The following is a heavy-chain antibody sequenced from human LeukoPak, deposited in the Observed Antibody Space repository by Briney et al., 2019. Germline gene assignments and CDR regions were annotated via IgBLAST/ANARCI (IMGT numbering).Heavy chain of an antibody. CDR2: IYYSGST. Sequence: SETLSLTCTVSGGSISSSSYYWGGIRQPPGKGLEWIGSIYYSGSTYYHPSLKNRVTISVDTSKNQFSLKLSSVTAADTAVYYCASRLGYCSGGSCYSKRGYYYYMDVWGKGTTVTVSS. V-gene: IGHV4-39*01. D-gene: IGHD2-15*01. J-gene: IGHJ6*03. CDR3: ASRLGYCSGGSCYSKRGYYYYMDV. CDR1: GGSISSSSYY.